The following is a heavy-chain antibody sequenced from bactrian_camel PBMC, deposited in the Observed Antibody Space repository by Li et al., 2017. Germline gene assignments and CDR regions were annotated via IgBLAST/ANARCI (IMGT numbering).Heavy chain of an antibody. V-gene: IGHV3-2*01. D-gene: IGHD4*01. CDR2: ITRDGSMT. J-gene: IGHJ4*01. Sequence: QVQLVESGGGLVQPGGSLVLSCAASGLSSVYMSWVRQAPGKGLEWVSSITRDGSMTYYSDSVKGRFTISRDSAENTVHLQMNNLKSEDTALYYCVTDERLPRINWGQGTQVTVS. CDR3: VTDERLPRIN. CDR1: GLSSVY.